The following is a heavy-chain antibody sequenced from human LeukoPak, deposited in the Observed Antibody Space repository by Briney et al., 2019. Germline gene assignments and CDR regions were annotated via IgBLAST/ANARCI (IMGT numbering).Heavy chain of an antibody. CDR2: IYSDNT. Sequence: GGSLRLSCTVSGFTVSSNSMSWVRQAPGKGLEWGSFIYSDNTHYSDSVKGRFTISRDNSKNTLYLQMNSLRAEDTAVYYCARDTYTSGWYAGWNYWGQGTLVTVSS. CDR3: ARDTYTSGWYAGWNY. J-gene: IGHJ4*02. V-gene: IGHV3-53*05. CDR1: GFTVSSNS. D-gene: IGHD6-19*01.